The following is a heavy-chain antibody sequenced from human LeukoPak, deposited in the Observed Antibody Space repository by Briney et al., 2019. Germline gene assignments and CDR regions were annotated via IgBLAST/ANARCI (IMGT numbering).Heavy chain of an antibody. D-gene: IGHD3-22*01. Sequence: SETLSLTCTVSGGSISSYYWSWIRQPPGKGLEWIGYIYYSGSTNYNPSLKSQVTISVDTSKNQFSLKLSSVTAADTAVYYCARVSYYDSSGYFLFDIWGQGTMVTVSS. V-gene: IGHV4-59*01. CDR1: GGSISSYY. CDR2: IYYSGST. J-gene: IGHJ3*02. CDR3: ARVSYYDSSGYFLFDI.